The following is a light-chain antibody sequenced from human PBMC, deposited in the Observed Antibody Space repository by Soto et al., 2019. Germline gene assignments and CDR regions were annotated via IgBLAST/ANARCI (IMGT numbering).Light chain of an antibody. Sequence: DIQMTQSPSSLSASVGDRVSVTCRASQSISTFLNWYQQRPGEAPKLLIYAASSRQSGVPSRFSGSGSGADFTLTIGSLQPEDFATYYRQQSYTTPRTFGQGTKVEVK. CDR3: QQSYTTPRT. V-gene: IGKV1-39*01. J-gene: IGKJ1*01. CDR2: AAS. CDR1: QSISTF.